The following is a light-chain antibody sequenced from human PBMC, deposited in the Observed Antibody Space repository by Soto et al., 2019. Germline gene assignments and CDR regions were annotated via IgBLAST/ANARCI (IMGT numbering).Light chain of an antibody. J-gene: IGKJ2*01. V-gene: IGKV3-15*01. CDR2: GAS. CDR3: QEHAIYAPHT. Sequence: SQSIGDTLAWYQQKPGQAARLLIHGASSRVTGFPARFSGSGSGTYFPPAISRREPYEVSVYYCQEHAIYAPHTFGQGTRVDIK. CDR1: QSIGDT.